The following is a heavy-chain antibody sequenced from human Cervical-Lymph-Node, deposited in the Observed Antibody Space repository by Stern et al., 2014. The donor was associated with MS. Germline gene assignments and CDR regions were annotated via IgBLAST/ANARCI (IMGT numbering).Heavy chain of an antibody. V-gene: IGHV1-2*02. CDR3: ARDLAGDGDLYLDY. CDR2: INAYNGAT. Sequence: QVQLVQSGAEVKKPGASVKVSCKASGYTITGYYIHWVRQAPGQGLEWMGWINAYNGATKYAQNFQGRFTMTRDTSISTAHMELSGLRADDTAVYYCARDLAGDGDLYLDYWGQGTLVTVSS. D-gene: IGHD7-27*01. CDR1: GYTITGYY. J-gene: IGHJ4*02.